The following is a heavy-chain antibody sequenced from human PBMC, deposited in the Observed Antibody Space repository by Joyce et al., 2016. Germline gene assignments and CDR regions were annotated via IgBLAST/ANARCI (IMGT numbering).Heavy chain of an antibody. D-gene: IGHD6-19*01. V-gene: IGHV4-34*02. CDR3: ARSQWLAPLSS. CDR1: GGPFRGYF. Sequence: QVQLQQWGAGLLKPSETLSLTCAVYGGPFRGYFWSWVRQPPGKGLEWIGDINYSGNANYSPSLKSRVTISIDTSKNQFSMKMMSVSAADTATYYCARSQWLAPLSSRGQGSLVTVSS. J-gene: IGHJ4*02. CDR2: INYSGNA.